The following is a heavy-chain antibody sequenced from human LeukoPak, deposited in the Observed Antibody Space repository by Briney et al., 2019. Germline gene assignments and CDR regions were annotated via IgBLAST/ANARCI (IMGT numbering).Heavy chain of an antibody. CDR1: GDSISTYH. D-gene: IGHD5-18*01. V-gene: IGHV4-59*01. Sequence: WETLSLTRSVSGDSISTYHWNWIRKPPGKGLEGIGYMQSTGNSNYNPSLKSRVSMSVETSKNRIVLNLSSVTAADTAVYYCARDKRHSYGRYFDHWGQGLLVTVSS. CDR2: MQSTGNS. CDR3: ARDKRHSYGRYFDH. J-gene: IGHJ4*02.